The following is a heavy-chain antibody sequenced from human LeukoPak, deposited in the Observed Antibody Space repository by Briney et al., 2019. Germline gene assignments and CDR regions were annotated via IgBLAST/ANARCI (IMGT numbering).Heavy chain of an antibody. V-gene: IGHV3-23*01. CDR2: ISDSGDNT. Sequence: GGSLRLSCAASGFTFGSYAMTWVRQAPGKGLEWISAISDSGDNTYYADSVKGRFTISRDNSKNTLYLQMNSLRAEDTAIYYCXKXHYXSAWYSSLDCWGQGTLVTVSS. D-gene: IGHD2-21*02. CDR1: GFTFGSYA. CDR3: XKXHYXSAWYSSLDC. J-gene: IGHJ4*02.